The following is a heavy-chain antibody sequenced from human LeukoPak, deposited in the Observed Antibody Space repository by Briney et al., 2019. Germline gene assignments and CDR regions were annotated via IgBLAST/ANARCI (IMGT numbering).Heavy chain of an antibody. CDR1: GGSISSYY. CDR3: ARDRRELVYFDY. D-gene: IGHD1-26*01. V-gene: IGHV4-59*12. Sequence: PSETLSLTCTVSGGSISSYYWSWIRQPPGKGLEWIGYIYYSGSTNYNPSLKSRVTISVDTSKNQFSLKPSSVTAADTAVYYCARDRRELVYFDYWGQGTLVTVSS. CDR2: IYYSGST. J-gene: IGHJ4*02.